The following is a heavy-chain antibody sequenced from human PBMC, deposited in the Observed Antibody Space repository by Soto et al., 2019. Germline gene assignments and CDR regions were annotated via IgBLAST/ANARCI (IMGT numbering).Heavy chain of an antibody. CDR3: ARYPPVAGNNYYYGMDV. Sequence: QVKLVQSGAEVKKPGASVKVSCKASGYTFTSYAMHWVRQAPGQRLEWMGWINAGNGNTKYSQKFQGRVTITRDTSASTGYMELSSLRSEDTAVYYCARYPPVAGNNYYYGMDVWGQGTTVTVSS. D-gene: IGHD6-19*01. CDR2: INAGNGNT. CDR1: GYTFTSYA. V-gene: IGHV1-3*01. J-gene: IGHJ6*02.